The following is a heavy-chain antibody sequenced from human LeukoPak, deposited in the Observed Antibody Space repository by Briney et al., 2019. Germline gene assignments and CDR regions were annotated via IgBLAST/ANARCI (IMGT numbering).Heavy chain of an antibody. CDR2: ISSSSSYI. J-gene: IGHJ3*02. CDR1: GFTFSSYS. Sequence: PGGSLRLSCAASGFTFSSYSVNWVRQAPGKGLEWVSSISSSSSYIYYADSVKGRFNISRDKAKNSLYLQMNSLRAEDTAVYYCASPYRIPDAFDIWGQGTMVTVSS. CDR3: ASPYRIPDAFDI. D-gene: IGHD2/OR15-2a*01. V-gene: IGHV3-21*01.